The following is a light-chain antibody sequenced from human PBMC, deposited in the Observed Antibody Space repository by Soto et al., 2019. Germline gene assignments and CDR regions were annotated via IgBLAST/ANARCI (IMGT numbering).Light chain of an antibody. V-gene: IGLV2-14*01. J-gene: IGLJ3*02. CDR1: SSDVGGYNY. CDR3: SSFTSSHTGV. Sequence: QSALTRPASVSGSPGQSITISCTGTSSDVGGYNYVSWYQQHPGKAPKLMIYEVSNRPSGVSNRFSGSKSGNTASLTISGLQAEDEADYYCSSFTSSHTGVFGGGTKLTVL. CDR2: EVS.